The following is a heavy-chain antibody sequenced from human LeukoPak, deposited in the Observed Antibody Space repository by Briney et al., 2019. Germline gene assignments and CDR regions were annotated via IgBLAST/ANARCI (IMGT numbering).Heavy chain of an antibody. J-gene: IGHJ4*02. CDR3: AKEGSVCTNGICRYFDF. D-gene: IGHD2-8*01. CDR1: GFTFRDSA. CDR2: ISWNSDNI. Sequence: GGSLRLSCAASGFTFRDSAMHWVRQVPGKGLEWVSSISWNSDNIDYVDSVKGRFTISRDNAKNSLYLQMNSLRPEDTAFYYRAKEGSVCTNGICRYFDFWGQGALVTVSS. V-gene: IGHV3-9*01.